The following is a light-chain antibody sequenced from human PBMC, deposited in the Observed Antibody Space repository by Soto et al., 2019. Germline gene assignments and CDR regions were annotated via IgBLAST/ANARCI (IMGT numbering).Light chain of an antibody. Sequence: EIVMTQSPATLSVSPGERATLSCRASQSVSSNLAWFQQKPGQAPRLLIYNAITMATGIPVRFSGSGSGTELITTTSSRQPADYSVYYCQQHHNCSPVTFGPGTKVDIK. CDR1: QSVSSN. CDR3: QQHHNCSPVT. CDR2: NAI. V-gene: IGKV3-15*01. J-gene: IGKJ3*01.